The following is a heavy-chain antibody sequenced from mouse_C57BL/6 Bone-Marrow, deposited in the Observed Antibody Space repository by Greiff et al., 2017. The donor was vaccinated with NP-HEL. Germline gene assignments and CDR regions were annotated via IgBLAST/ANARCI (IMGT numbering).Heavy chain of an antibody. D-gene: IGHD2-5*01. J-gene: IGHJ1*03. CDR1: GYTFTDYY. CDR3: ARGQIYDSNYYWYFDV. V-gene: IGHV1-26*01. CDR2: INPNNGGT. Sequence: EVQLQQSGPELVKPGASVKISCKASGYTFTDYYMNWVKQSHGKSLEWIGDINPNNGGTSYNQKFKGKATLPVDKSSSTAYMELRILTSEHSAVFYSARGQIYDSNYYWYFDVWDRGTTVTVTA.